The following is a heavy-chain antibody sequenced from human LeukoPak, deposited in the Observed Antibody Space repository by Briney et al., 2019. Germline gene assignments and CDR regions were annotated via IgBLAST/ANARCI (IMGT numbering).Heavy chain of an antibody. D-gene: IGHD3-9*01. J-gene: IGHJ4*02. CDR1: GGTFSSYA. V-gene: IGHV1-69*04. Sequence: SVKVSCKASGGTFSSYAISWVRQAPGQGLEWMGRIIPILGIANYAQKFQGRVTITADKSTSTAYMELSSLRSEDTAVYYCARKGDYDILTGYYKTYYFDYWGQGTLVTVSS. CDR3: ARKGDYDILTGYYKTYYFDY. CDR2: IIPILGIA.